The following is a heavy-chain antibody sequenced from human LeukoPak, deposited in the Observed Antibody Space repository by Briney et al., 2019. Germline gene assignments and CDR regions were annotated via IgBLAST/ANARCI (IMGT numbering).Heavy chain of an antibody. D-gene: IGHD3-10*01. CDR3: ARASGSGSPYYYMDV. J-gene: IGHJ6*03. Sequence: GGSLRLSCAASGCTFSSYSMNWVRQAPGKGLEWVSSISSSSSYIYYADSVKGRFTISRDNAKNSLYLQMNSLRAEDTAVYYCARASGSGSPYYYMDVWGKGTTVTVSS. CDR1: GCTFSSYS. CDR2: ISSSSSYI. V-gene: IGHV3-21*01.